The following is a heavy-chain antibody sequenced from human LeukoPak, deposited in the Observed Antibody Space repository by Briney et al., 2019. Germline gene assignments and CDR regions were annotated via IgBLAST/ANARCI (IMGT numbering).Heavy chain of an antibody. D-gene: IGHD1-26*01. J-gene: IGHJ6*02. CDR1: GGSISSYY. Sequence: SETLSLTCTVSGGSISSYYWSWIRQPPGKGLEWIGYVYYSGRTNYNPSLKSRVTISVDTSKNQFSLKLSSVTAADTAEYYCARTFSESYYYYGMDVWGQGTTVTVSS. V-gene: IGHV4-59*01. CDR3: ARTFSESYYYYGMDV. CDR2: VYYSGRT.